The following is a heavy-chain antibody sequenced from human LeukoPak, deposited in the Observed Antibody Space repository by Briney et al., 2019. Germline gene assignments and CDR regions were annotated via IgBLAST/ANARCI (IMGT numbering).Heavy chain of an antibody. CDR2: IRYDASNK. V-gene: IGHV3-30*02. D-gene: IGHD3-10*01. CDR1: GFTFSTYG. CDR3: SALSIRGVIKIDY. J-gene: IGHJ4*02. Sequence: GGSLRLSCAASGFTFSTYGMHWVRQAQGKGLEWVAFIRYDASNKYYADSVKGGFTISRDNSKNTLYLQMNSLRAEDTAVYYCSALSIRGVIKIDYWGQGTLVTVSS.